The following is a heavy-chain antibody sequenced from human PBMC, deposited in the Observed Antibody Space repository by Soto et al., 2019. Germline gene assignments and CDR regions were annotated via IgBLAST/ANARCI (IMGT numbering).Heavy chain of an antibody. CDR2: ISSSSSTI. D-gene: IGHD6-6*01. J-gene: IGHJ6*02. V-gene: IGHV3-48*02. Sequence: GFPRLSCAASGFTFSSYSMNWVRQAPGKGLEWVSYISSSSSTIYYADSVKGRFTISRDNAKNSLYLQMNSLRDEDTAVYYCARPEYSSSSYGMDVWGQGTTVTVSS. CDR1: GFTFSSYS. CDR3: ARPEYSSSSYGMDV.